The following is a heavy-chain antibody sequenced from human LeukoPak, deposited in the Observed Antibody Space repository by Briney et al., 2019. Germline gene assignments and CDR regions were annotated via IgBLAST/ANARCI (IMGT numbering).Heavy chain of an antibody. J-gene: IGHJ4*02. CDR1: GSTVSSNY. D-gene: IGHD3-22*01. Sequence: GGSLRLSCAASGSTVSSNYMSWVRQAPGKGLEWVSVIYSGGSTYYADSVKGRFTISRDNSKNTLYLQMNSLRAEDTAVYYCAAGGYYDSSGQSMSDYWGQGTLVTVSS. V-gene: IGHV3-53*01. CDR3: AAGGYYDSSGQSMSDY. CDR2: IYSGGST.